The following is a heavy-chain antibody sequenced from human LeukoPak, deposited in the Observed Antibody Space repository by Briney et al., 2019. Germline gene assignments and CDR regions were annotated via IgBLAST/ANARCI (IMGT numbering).Heavy chain of an antibody. CDR1: GGSFSGYY. Sequence: SETLSLTCAVYGGSFSGYYWSWIRQPPGKGLEWIGEINHSGSTNYTPSLKSRVTISVDTSKNQFSLKLSSVTAADTAVYYCARLHLVSSGWYPMADSWGQGTVVTVSS. CDR3: ARLHLVSSGWYPMADS. V-gene: IGHV4-34*01. D-gene: IGHD6-19*01. CDR2: INHSGST. J-gene: IGHJ4*02.